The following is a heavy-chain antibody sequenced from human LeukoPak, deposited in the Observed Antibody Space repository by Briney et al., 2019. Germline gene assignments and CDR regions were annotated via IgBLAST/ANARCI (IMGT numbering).Heavy chain of an antibody. D-gene: IGHD1-26*01. CDR1: GFAFSSYW. Sequence: GGSLRLSCVASGFAFSSYWMTWVRQAPGKGLEWVANIKQDGGEEYYVDSVKGRFTNSRDNAKNSLFLQMNSLRVEDTAVYYCARLGGSYYTYWGQGTLVTVSS. V-gene: IGHV3-7*01. J-gene: IGHJ4*02. CDR2: IKQDGGEE. CDR3: ARLGGSYYTY.